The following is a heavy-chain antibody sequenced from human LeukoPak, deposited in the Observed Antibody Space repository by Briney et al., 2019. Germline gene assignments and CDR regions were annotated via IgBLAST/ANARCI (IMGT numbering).Heavy chain of an antibody. J-gene: IGHJ4*02. Sequence: GGSLRLSCAASGFTFSDYAITWFRQAPGKGLEWVSHVSGNGGSTSYAGSVRGRFTVSRDNSKNMLYLQMNSLRVDDTAVYYCAKVRPFTPIAVVPEYFDYWGQGTLVVVSS. CDR3: AKVRPFTPIAVVPEYFDY. CDR1: GFTFSDYA. V-gene: IGHV3-23*01. CDR2: VSGNGGST. D-gene: IGHD3-22*01.